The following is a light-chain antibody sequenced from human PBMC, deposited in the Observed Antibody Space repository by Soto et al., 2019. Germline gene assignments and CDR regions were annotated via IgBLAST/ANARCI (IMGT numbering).Light chain of an antibody. CDR2: AAS. CDR3: QQTDSTPQT. CDR1: QSIRNY. V-gene: IGKV1-39*01. Sequence: DIQMTQSPSSLSASVGDRVTISCRASQSIRNYVSWYQQKPGTAPKLLIRAASTLQSGAPSRFSGSGSGTDFTLTISSLQIEDCATYFCQQTDSTPQTFGQGTNVEI. J-gene: IGKJ1*01.